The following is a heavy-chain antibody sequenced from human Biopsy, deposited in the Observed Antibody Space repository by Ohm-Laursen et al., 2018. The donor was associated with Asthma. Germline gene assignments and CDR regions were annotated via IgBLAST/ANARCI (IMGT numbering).Heavy chain of an antibody. CDR2: GGSYYDGGLR. D-gene: IGHD3-3*01. V-gene: IGHV3-30-3*01. CDR3: ARDVMEWYLPAFDF. J-gene: IGHJ4*02. CDR1: GFTFRSYA. Sequence: SLRLSCSASGFTFRSYAMHWVRQAPGKGLEWVAVGGSYYDGGLRYYADSVNGRFTVSRDDSKNTLYLQMNSLRPDDTAVYYCARDVMEWYLPAFDFWGQGTLVTVSS.